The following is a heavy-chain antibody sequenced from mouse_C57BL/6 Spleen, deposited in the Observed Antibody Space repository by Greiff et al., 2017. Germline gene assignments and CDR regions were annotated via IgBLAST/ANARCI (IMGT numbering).Heavy chain of an antibody. D-gene: IGHD2-2*01. CDR3: ARHEGDLNYGSPFAY. J-gene: IGHJ3*01. CDR1: GYTFTEYT. CDR2: FYTGSGSI. V-gene: IGHV1-62-2*01. Sequence: VQLQQSGAELVKPGASVKLSCKASGYTFTEYTIHWVQQRSGQGLEWIGWFYTGSGSIKYNEKFKDKATLTADKSSSAVYMELSRLTSENSAVYFCARHEGDLNYGSPFAYWGQGTLVTVSA.